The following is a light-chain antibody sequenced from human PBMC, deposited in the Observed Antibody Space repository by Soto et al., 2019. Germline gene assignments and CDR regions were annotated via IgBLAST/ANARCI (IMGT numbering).Light chain of an antibody. CDR3: QSYDRNLRGWV. J-gene: IGLJ3*02. Sequence: QAVVTQPPSVSGAPGQRVTISCTGSSSNIGAGFDVHWYHQIAGTAPKLLIFGNSRRPSGVPDRFSGAKSGTSASLAITGLQAEDEADYYCQSYDRNLRGWVFGGGTKLTVL. CDR1: SSNIGAGFD. CDR2: GNS. V-gene: IGLV1-40*01.